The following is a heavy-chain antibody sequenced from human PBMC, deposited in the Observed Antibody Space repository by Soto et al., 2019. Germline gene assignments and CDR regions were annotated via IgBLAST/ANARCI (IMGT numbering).Heavy chain of an antibody. CDR2: ISGSGGST. J-gene: IGHJ1*01. Sequence: GGLRLSCAASGCTFSSDAMSWVRQAPGKGLEWVSAISGSGGSTYYADSVKGRFTISRDNSKNTLYLQMNSLRAEDTAVYYCANNQSYYDTNPGEYFQHWGQGTMVTVSS. CDR1: GCTFSSDA. V-gene: IGHV3-23*01. D-gene: IGHD3-22*01. CDR3: ANNQSYYDTNPGEYFQH.